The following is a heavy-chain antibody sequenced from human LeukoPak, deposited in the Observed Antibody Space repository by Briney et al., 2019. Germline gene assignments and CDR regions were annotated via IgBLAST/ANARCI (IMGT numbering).Heavy chain of an antibody. CDR2: INAGNGNT. Sequence: GASVKVSCKASGYTFTSYAMHWVRQAPGQRLEWMGWINAGNGNTKYSQKFQGRVTITRDTSASTAYMELSSLRSEDTAVYYCARGGLLHRGQQLAWALYWGQGTLVTVSS. J-gene: IGHJ4*02. CDR3: ARGGLLHRGQQLAWALY. V-gene: IGHV1-3*01. CDR1: GYTFTSYA. D-gene: IGHD6-13*01.